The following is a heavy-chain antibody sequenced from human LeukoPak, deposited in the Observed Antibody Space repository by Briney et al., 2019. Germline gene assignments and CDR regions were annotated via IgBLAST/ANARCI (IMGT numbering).Heavy chain of an antibody. V-gene: IGHV1-18*01. CDR1: GYTFTSYG. CDR3: VRGDRNYDILTGYSKSWFDP. Sequence: ASVKVSCKASGYTFTSYGISWVRQAPGQGLEWMGWISAYNGNTNYAQKLQGRVTMTTDTSTSTAYMELRSLRSEDTAVYYCVRGDRNYDILTGYSKSWFDPWGQGTLVTVSS. J-gene: IGHJ5*02. CDR2: ISAYNGNT. D-gene: IGHD3-9*01.